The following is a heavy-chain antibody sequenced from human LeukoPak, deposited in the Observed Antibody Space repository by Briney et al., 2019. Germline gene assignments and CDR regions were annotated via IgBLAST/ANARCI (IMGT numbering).Heavy chain of an antibody. J-gene: IGHJ4*02. CDR1: GYTFTSYA. CDR2: IIPIFGTA. V-gene: IGHV1-69*06. Sequence: SVKVSCKASGYTFTSYAISWVRQAPGQGLEWMGGIIPIFGTANYAQKFQGRVTITADKSTSTAYMELSSLRSEDTAVYYCATLGSYSSSYYFDYWGQGTLVTVSS. CDR3: ATLGSYSSSYYFDY. D-gene: IGHD6-6*01.